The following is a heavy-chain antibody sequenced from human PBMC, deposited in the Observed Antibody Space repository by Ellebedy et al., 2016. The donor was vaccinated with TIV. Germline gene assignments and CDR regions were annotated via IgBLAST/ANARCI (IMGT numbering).Heavy chain of an antibody. V-gene: IGHV4-34*01. D-gene: IGHD3-9*01. CDR3: ARAYYDILTGPKDPKFDP. CDR2: INHSGST. CDR1: GGSFSGYY. J-gene: IGHJ5*02. Sequence: SETLSLXCAVYGGSFSGYYWSWIHQPPGKGLEWIGEINHSGSTNYNPSLKSRVTISVDTSKNQFSLKLSSVTAADTAVYYCARAYYDILTGPKDPKFDPWGQGTLVTVSS.